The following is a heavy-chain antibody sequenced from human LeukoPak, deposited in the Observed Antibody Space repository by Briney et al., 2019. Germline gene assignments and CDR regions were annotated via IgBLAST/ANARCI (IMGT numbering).Heavy chain of an antibody. CDR2: MNPNSGNT. D-gene: IGHD4-11*01. CDR1: GYTFTSYD. Sequence: ASVKVSCKASGYTFTSYDINWVRQATGQGLEWMGWMNPNSGNTGYAQKFQGRVTMTRNTSISTAYMELSSLRSEDTAVYYCAVPRWATVTTSNYYFDYWGQGTLVTVSS. CDR3: AVPRWATVTTSNYYFDY. J-gene: IGHJ4*02. V-gene: IGHV1-8*01.